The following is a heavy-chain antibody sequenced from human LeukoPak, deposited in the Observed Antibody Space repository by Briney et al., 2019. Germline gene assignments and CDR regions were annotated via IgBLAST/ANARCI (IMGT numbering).Heavy chain of an antibody. V-gene: IGHV4-59*01. D-gene: IGHD5-24*01. J-gene: IGHJ6*03. CDR3: ARIRVEMATIFPYMDV. CDR1: GGSISSYY. CDR2: IYDYDSGTT. Sequence: SETLSLTCTVSGGSISSYYWSWIRQPPGKGLEWIGYIYDYDSGTTNYNPSLKSRVTISVDTSKNQFSLKLSSVTAADTAVYYCARIRVEMATIFPYMDVWGKGTTVTVSS.